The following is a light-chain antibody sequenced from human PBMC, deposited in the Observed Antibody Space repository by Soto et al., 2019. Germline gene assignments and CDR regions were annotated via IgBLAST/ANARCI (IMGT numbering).Light chain of an antibody. CDR2: EVS. Sequence: SVLTQPASVSGSPGPSITISCTGTSSDIGAYHYVSWYQQHPGKAPNLMIYEVSNRPSGVSNRFSGSKSGNTASLTISGLQAEDEADYYCSSCTTTNTRVFGTGTKV. V-gene: IGLV2-14*01. CDR3: SSCTTTNTRV. J-gene: IGLJ1*01. CDR1: SSDIGAYHY.